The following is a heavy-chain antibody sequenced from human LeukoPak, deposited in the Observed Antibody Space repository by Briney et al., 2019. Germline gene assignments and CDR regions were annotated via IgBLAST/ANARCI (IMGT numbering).Heavy chain of an antibody. Sequence: ASVKVSCKASGYTFTSYAMNWVRQAPGQGLEWMGWIDTNTGNPTYAQGFTGRFVFSLDTSVSTAYLQISSLKAEDTAVYYCARDLFPLRIYYYGSGSYSSAEYFQHWGQGTLVTVSS. V-gene: IGHV7-4-1*02. J-gene: IGHJ1*01. D-gene: IGHD3-10*01. CDR1: GYTFTSYA. CDR3: ARDLFPLRIYYYGSGSYSSAEYFQH. CDR2: IDTNTGNP.